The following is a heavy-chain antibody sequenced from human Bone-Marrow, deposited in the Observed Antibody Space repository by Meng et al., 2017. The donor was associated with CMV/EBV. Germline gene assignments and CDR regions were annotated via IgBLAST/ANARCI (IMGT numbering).Heavy chain of an antibody. Sequence: ASVKVSCKASGYTFTGYYMHWVRQAPGQGLEWMGWINPNSGGTNYAQKFQGRVTMTRDTSISTAYMELSRLRSDDTAVYYCARVPAWSGSYDDLDYWGKGTLVTVLL. D-gene: IGHD1-26*01. V-gene: IGHV1-2*02. J-gene: IGHJ4*02. CDR1: GYTFTGYY. CDR2: INPNSGGT. CDR3: ARVPAWSGSYDDLDY.